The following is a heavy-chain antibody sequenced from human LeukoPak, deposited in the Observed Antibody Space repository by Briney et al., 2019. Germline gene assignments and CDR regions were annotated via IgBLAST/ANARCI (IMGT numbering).Heavy chain of an antibody. CDR3: GTGNGHAFDI. CDR1: GFTFSSYW. Sequence: GGSLRLSCAASGFTFSSYWMHWVRQAPGKGLVWVSSIKSDGSSTSYADSVKGRLTISRDNARNTLYLQMNSLRTEDTAVYSCGTGNGHAFDIWGQGTMVTVSA. D-gene: IGHD2-8*01. J-gene: IGHJ3*02. CDR2: IKSDGSST. V-gene: IGHV3-74*01.